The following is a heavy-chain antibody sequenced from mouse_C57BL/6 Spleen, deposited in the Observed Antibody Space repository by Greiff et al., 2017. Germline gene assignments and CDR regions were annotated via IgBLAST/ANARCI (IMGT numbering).Heavy chain of an antibody. Sequence: EVQLQQSGPELVKPGDSVKISCKASGYSFTGYFMNWVMQSHGKSLEWIGRINPYNGDTFYNQKFKGKATLTVDKSSSTAHMELRSLTSEDSAVYYCARSEGTVVATEDYFDYWGQGTTLTVSS. V-gene: IGHV1-20*01. CDR1: GYSFTGYF. J-gene: IGHJ2*01. CDR3: ARSEGTVVATEDYFDY. D-gene: IGHD1-1*01. CDR2: INPYNGDT.